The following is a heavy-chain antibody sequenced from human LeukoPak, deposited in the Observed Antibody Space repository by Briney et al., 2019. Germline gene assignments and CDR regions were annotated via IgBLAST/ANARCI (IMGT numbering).Heavy chain of an antibody. CDR2: ISSSGSTI. CDR1: GFTFSSYE. Sequence: GGSLRLSCAASGFTFSSYEMNWVRQAPGKGLEWVSYISSSGSTIYYADSVKGRCTISRDNAKNSLYLQMNSLRAEDTAVYYCARDQYYDFWSGPNAFDYWGQGTLVTVSS. CDR3: ARDQYYDFWSGPNAFDY. D-gene: IGHD3-3*01. J-gene: IGHJ4*02. V-gene: IGHV3-48*03.